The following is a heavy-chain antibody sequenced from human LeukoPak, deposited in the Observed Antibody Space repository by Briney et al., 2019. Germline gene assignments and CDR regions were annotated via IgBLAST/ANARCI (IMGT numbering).Heavy chain of an antibody. J-gene: IGHJ6*03. CDR1: GYTFTSYY. Sequence: GASVKVSCKASGYTFTSYYMHWVRQAPGQGLEWMGIINPSGGSTSYAQKFQGRVTITRNTSISTAYMELSSLRSEDTAVYYCARLHYDYVWGSYRYYYYYYMDVWGKGTTVTVSS. CDR3: ARLHYDYVWGSYRYYYYYYMDV. CDR2: INPSGGST. D-gene: IGHD3-16*02. V-gene: IGHV1-46*01.